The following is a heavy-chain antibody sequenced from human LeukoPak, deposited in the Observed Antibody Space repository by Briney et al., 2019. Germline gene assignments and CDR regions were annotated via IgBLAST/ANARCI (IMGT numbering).Heavy chain of an antibody. Sequence: GASVKVSCKPSGCTFTSYDINWVREAPGQGLERMGWMSPNSGNTGYAQKFQGRVTMTRNTSISTAYMELSSLRSEDTALYYCARAVAGEFDYWGQGALVTVSS. D-gene: IGHD6-19*01. CDR3: ARAVAGEFDY. V-gene: IGHV1-8*01. J-gene: IGHJ4*02. CDR2: MSPNSGNT. CDR1: GCTFTSYD.